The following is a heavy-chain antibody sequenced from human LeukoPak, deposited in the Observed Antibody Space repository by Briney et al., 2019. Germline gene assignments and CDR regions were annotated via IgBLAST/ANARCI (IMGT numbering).Heavy chain of an antibody. D-gene: IGHD5-18*01. J-gene: IGHJ4*02. CDR2: IYSGGST. CDR3: ARDPIYSYGYSD. Sequence: TGGSLRLSCAASGFTFGAYPMHWVRQVPGKGLEWVSVIYSGGSTYYADSVKGRFTISRDNSKNTLYLQMNSLRAEDTAVYYCARDPIYSYGYSDWGQGALVTVSS. CDR1: GFTFGAYP. V-gene: IGHV3-66*01.